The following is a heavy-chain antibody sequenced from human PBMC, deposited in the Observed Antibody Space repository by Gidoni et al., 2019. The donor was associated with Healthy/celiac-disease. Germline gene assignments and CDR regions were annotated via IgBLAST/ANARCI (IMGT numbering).Heavy chain of an antibody. J-gene: IGHJ1*01. D-gene: IGHD5-18*01. CDR3: ARGRGGYSYGWSFFQH. CDR1: GGSFSGYY. CDR2: INQNGST. Sequence: QVQLQQWGAGLLKPSETLSLTCAVYGGSFSGYYWGWIRQPPGKGLEWIGEINQNGSTNYNPSLKSRVTISVDTSKNQFSLKLSSVTAADTAVYYCARGRGGYSYGWSFFQHWGQGTLVTVSS. V-gene: IGHV4-34*01.